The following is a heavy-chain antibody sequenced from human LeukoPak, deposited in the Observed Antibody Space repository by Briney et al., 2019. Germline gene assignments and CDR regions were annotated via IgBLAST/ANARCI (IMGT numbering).Heavy chain of an antibody. V-gene: IGHV3-7*01. J-gene: IGHJ4*02. Sequence: GGSLRLXCAAPGFTCSSYWMSWVRQAPGKGLEWVANIKQDGSEKYYVDSVKGRFTISRDNAKNSLYLQMNSLRAEDTAVYYCARDFGYWGQGTLVTVSS. CDR3: ARDFGY. CDR2: IKQDGSEK. CDR1: GFTCSSYW.